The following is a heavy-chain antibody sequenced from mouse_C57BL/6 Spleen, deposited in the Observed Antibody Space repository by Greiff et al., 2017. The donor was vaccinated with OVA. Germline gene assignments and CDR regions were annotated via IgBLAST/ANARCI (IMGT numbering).Heavy chain of an antibody. D-gene: IGHD3-2*02. V-gene: IGHV1-59*01. CDR2: IDPSDSYT. CDR1: GYTFTSYW. J-gene: IGHJ2*01. CDR3: ARGGSSGYYLDY. Sequence: QVQLKQPGAELVRPGTSVKLSCKASGYTFTSYWMHWVKQRPGQGLEWIGVIDPSDSYTNYNQKFKGKATLTVDTSSSTAYMQLGSLTSEDSAVYYCARGGSSGYYLDYWGQGTTLTVSS.